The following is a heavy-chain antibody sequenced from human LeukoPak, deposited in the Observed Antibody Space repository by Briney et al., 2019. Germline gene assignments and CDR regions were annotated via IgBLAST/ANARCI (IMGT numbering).Heavy chain of an antibody. CDR2: IYSGGST. V-gene: IGHV3-53*01. D-gene: IGHD3-22*01. Sequence: GGSLRLSCAASGFTVSSNYMSWVRQAPGKGLEWVSVIYSGGSTYYADSVKGRFTTSRDNSKNTLYLQMNSLRAEDTAVYYCARDRSSMYYDSSGYYYRYWYFDLWGRGTLVTVSS. J-gene: IGHJ2*01. CDR1: GFTVSSNY. CDR3: ARDRSSMYYDSSGYYYRYWYFDL.